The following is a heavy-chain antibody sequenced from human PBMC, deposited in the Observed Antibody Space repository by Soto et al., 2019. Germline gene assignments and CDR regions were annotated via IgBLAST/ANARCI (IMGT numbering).Heavy chain of an antibody. CDR1: GGSISNYY. Sequence: QVQLQESGPGLVKPSETLSLTCTVSGGSISNYYWSWIRQPPGKGLEWIGYIFYSGSTNYNPSLKSRVTISVDTSKNQFSLKRSSVTAADTAIYYCARDNGYNYGYYRWFDPWGQGTLVTVSS. CDR3: ARDNGYNYGYYRWFDP. CDR2: IFYSGST. D-gene: IGHD5-18*01. V-gene: IGHV4-59*01. J-gene: IGHJ5*02.